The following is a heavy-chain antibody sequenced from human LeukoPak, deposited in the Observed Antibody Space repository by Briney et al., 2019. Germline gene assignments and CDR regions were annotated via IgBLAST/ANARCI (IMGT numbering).Heavy chain of an antibody. V-gene: IGHV4-34*01. J-gene: IGHJ4*02. CDR1: GGSFSGYY. Sequence: SETLSLTCAVYGGSFSGYYWSWIRQPPGKGLEWIGEINHSGSTNYNPSLKSRVTISVDTSKNQFSLKLSSVTAADTAVYYCARDHCSSTSCSYFDYWGQGTLVTVSS. CDR2: INHSGST. D-gene: IGHD2-2*01. CDR3: ARDHCSSTSCSYFDY.